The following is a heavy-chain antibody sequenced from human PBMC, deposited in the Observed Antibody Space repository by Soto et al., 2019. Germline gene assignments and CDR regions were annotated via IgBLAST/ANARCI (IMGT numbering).Heavy chain of an antibody. V-gene: IGHV1-69*01. D-gene: IGHD3-10*01. CDR1: GGTFSSYA. J-gene: IGHJ4*02. CDR3: AREGSGSFDS. CDR2: IIPIFGTA. Sequence: QVQLVQSGAEVKKPGSSVKVSCKASGGTFSSYAISWVRQAPGQGLEWMGGIIPIFGTANYAQKIQGRVTITADVSTSTADMELGSLRSEDTAVFYCAREGSGSFDSWGQGTLVTVSS.